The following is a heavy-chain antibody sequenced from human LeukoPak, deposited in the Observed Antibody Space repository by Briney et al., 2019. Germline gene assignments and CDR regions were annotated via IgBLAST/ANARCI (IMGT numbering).Heavy chain of an antibody. D-gene: IGHD3-10*01. V-gene: IGHV3-23*01. CDR2: ISGSGGST. J-gene: IGHJ4*02. CDR3: AKDRGFGEYFPFFY. Sequence: GGSLRPSCAASGFTFSTYAMSWVRQTPEKGLEWVSAISGSGGSTYYADSVKGRFAISRDNSKNTLYLQMNSLRAEDTAVYYCAKDRGFGEYFPFFYWGQGTLVTVSS. CDR1: GFTFSTYA.